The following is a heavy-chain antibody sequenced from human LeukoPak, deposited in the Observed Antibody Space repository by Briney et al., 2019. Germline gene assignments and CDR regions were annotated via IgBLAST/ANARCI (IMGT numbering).Heavy chain of an antibody. D-gene: IGHD3-16*02. V-gene: IGHV4-30-2*01. CDR2: IFHRGST. Sequence: SQTLSLTCAVSGGSISSGDYSWTWIRQPPGKGLEWIAYIFHRGSTHYNPSLKSRVTMSEDRSKNQFSLKVRSVTAADTAVYYCARVLSAYYNYSMDVWGQGTTVTVSS. CDR3: ARVLSAYYNYSMDV. CDR1: GGSISSGDYS. J-gene: IGHJ6*02.